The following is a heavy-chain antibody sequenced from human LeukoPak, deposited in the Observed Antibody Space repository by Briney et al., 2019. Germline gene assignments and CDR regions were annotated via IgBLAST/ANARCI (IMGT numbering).Heavy chain of an antibody. V-gene: IGHV5-51*01. J-gene: IGHJ3*02. CDR3: ARRLPAPEAFDI. D-gene: IGHD2-2*01. CDR2: IYPDDSDT. Sequence: GESLKISCKGSGYSFASYWIGWVRQMPGKGLEWMGIIYPDDSDTRYSPSFQGQVTISADKSISTAYLQWSSLKASDAAIYYCARRLPAPEAFDIWGQGTMVTVSS. CDR1: GYSFASYW.